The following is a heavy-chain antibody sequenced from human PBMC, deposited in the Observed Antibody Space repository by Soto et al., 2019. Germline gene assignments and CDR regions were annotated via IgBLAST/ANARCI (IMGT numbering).Heavy chain of an antibody. J-gene: IGHJ5*02. CDR2: IYYTGST. V-gene: IGHV4-39*01. Sequence: PPETLSLTCTVSGGSIRSYYWGWIRQPPGKGLEWIGIIYYTGSTYYKPSLKSRVTMSVDASDNQVSLKPNSVTAADTAVYYCARHTSTINLHFGPWGQGTTVTVSS. CDR1: GGSIRSYY. CDR3: ARHTSTINLHFGP. D-gene: IGHD5-12*01.